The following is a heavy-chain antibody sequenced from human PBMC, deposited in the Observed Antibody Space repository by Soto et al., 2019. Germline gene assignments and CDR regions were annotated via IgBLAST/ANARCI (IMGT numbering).Heavy chain of an antibody. V-gene: IGHV4-61*01. CDR3: ARDGRTGTTD. Sequence: PSETLSLTCTASGGSVSSGSYYWSWIRQPPGKGLEWIGYIYYSGSTNYNPSLKSRVTISVDTSKNQFSLKLSSVTAADTAVYYCARDGRTGTTDWGQGTLVTVSS. D-gene: IGHD1-7*01. CDR2: IYYSGST. J-gene: IGHJ4*02. CDR1: GGSVSSGSYY.